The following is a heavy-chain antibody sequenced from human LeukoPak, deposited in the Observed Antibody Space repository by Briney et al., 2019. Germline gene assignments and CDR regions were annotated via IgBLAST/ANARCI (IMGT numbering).Heavy chain of an antibody. CDR2: ISSSSSYM. Sequence: PGGALRLSFAASGFPLNSYYMSWGRQAPGKGLEWVSSISSSSSYMFYADSVRGRFTISRDNAKNSLYLQMNSLRAEDTAVYYCARDRGSGWHTFDYWGQGTLVTVSS. CDR3: ARDRGSGWHTFDY. D-gene: IGHD6-19*01. CDR1: GFPLNSYY. J-gene: IGHJ4*02. V-gene: IGHV3-21*01.